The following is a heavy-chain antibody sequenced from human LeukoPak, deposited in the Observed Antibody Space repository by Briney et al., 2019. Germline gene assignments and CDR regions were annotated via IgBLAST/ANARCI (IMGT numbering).Heavy chain of an antibody. D-gene: IGHD3-10*01. V-gene: IGHV4-39*01. CDR3: ARHSSYYGNFDY. CDR2: IYYSGST. J-gene: IGHJ4*02. Sequence: PSETLSLTCCVSGGSISSSSYYWSWIRQPPGMELEWVVSIYYSGSTYYHPSLKSRVTISVDPSKNQFSLKLSSVTAADTAVYHCARHSSYYGNFDYWGQGTLVTVSS. CDR1: GGSISSSSYY.